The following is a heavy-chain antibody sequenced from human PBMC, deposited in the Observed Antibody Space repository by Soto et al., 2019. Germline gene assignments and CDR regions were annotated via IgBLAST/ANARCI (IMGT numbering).Heavy chain of an antibody. J-gene: IGHJ6*02. CDR2: ISGSGGST. Sequence: GGSLRLSCAASGFTFSSYAMSWVRQAPGKGLEWVSAISGSGGSTYYADSVKGRFTISRDNSKNTLYLQMNSLRAEDTAVYYCAKDQGAARQYYYYGMDVWGQGTTVTVSS. CDR1: GFTFSSYA. D-gene: IGHD6-6*01. CDR3: AKDQGAARQYYYYGMDV. V-gene: IGHV3-23*01.